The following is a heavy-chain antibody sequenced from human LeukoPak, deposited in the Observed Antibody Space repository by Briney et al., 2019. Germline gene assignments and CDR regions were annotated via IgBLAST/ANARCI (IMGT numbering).Heavy chain of an antibody. D-gene: IGHD4-11*01. CDR2: VFTSGST. J-gene: IGHJ6*03. V-gene: IGHV4-61*02. CDR1: GGSISSGSFY. CDR3: ARCDYSNYGGYYYYYMDV. Sequence: SETLSLTCTVSGGSISSGSFYWSWIRQPAGKGLEWIGRVFTSGSTNYNPSLKSRVSISVDTSKNQFSLKLSSVTAADTAVYYCARCDYSNYGGYYYYYMDVWGKGTTVTVSS.